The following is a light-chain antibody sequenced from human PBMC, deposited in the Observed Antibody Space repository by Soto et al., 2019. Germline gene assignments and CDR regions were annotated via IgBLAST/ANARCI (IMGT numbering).Light chain of an antibody. CDR2: DNT. J-gene: IGLJ3*02. CDR1: SSNIGAGYD. CDR3: QSYDSSLSGSGV. Sequence: QSVLTQPPSVSGAPGQWVTISCTGSSSNIGAGYDVHWYQHLPGTAPKLLIYDNTNRPSGVPDRFSGSKSGTSASLAITGLQAEDEADYYCQSYDSSLSGSGVFGGGTQLTVL. V-gene: IGLV1-40*01.